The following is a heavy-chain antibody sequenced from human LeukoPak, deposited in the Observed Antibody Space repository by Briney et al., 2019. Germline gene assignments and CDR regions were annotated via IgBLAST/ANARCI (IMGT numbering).Heavy chain of an antibody. CDR3: ARQDDYGDFNDAFDI. V-gene: IGHV3-48*03. CDR1: GFTFSSYD. CDR2: ISRGGSTI. J-gene: IGHJ3*02. Sequence: PGGSLRLSCAASGFTFSSYDMNWVRQAPGKGLEWVSYISRGGSTIYYADSVKGRFTISRDNAKNSLYLQMNSLRAEDTAVYYCARQDDYGDFNDAFDIWGQGTRVTVSS. D-gene: IGHD4-17*01.